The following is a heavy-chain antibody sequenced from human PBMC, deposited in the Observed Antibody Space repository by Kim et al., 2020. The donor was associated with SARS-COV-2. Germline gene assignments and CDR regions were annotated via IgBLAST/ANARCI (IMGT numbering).Heavy chain of an antibody. Sequence: ASVKVSCKTSGYTFSISAISWVRQAPGQGLEWLGWISPYTGDTKYAQNFQDRVTMTTDTSTSTAYMELRSLRSNDTAVYFCARVRKNYDPLAGYSRSFGYWRQGTLVSVST. CDR1: GYTFSISA. CDR2: ISPYTGDT. D-gene: IGHD3-9*01. CDR3: ARVRKNYDPLAGYSRSFGY. V-gene: IGHV1-18*04. J-gene: IGHJ4*02.